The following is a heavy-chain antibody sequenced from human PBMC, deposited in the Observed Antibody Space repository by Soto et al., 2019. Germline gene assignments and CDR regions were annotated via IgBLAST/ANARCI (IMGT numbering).Heavy chain of an antibody. CDR1: GGSISSSSYY. J-gene: IGHJ5*02. D-gene: IGHD5-18*01. V-gene: IGHV4-39*01. CDR3: ASVDTAMVLSWFDP. CDR2: IYYSGST. Sequence: SETLFLTCTVSGGSISSSSYYWGWIRQPPGKGLEWIGSIYYSGSTYYNPSLKSRVTISVDTSKNQFSLKLSSVTAADTAVYYCASVDTAMVLSWFDPWGQGTLVTVSS.